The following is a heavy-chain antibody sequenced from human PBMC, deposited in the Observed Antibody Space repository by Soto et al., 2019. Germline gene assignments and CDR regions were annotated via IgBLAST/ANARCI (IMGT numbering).Heavy chain of an antibody. Sequence: GRSLRLSCAPAGFTFSSYAMHWVRQAPGKGLEWVAVISYDGSNKYYADSVKGRFTISRGNSKNTLYLQMNSLRAEDTAVYYCARGGRDWEPYYYYGMDVWGQGTTVTVSS. CDR2: ISYDGSNK. CDR3: ARGGRDWEPYYYYGMDV. V-gene: IGHV3-30-3*01. D-gene: IGHD1-26*01. J-gene: IGHJ6*02. CDR1: GFTFSSYA.